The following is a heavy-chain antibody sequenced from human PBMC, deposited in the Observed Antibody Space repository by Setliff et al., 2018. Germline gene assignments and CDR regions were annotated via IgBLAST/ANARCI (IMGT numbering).Heavy chain of an antibody. D-gene: IGHD2-21*01. Sequence: PSETLSLTCTVSGGSISSTTYYWGWIRQPPGRGLEWIGNIYHSGSTYYNPSLKTRVTISVDTSKNQFSLRLSSVTAADTAVYYCVGGVVVIAFPGHWGQGTLVTVSS. CDR2: IYHSGST. CDR3: VGGVVVIAFPGH. CDR1: GGSISSTTYY. V-gene: IGHV4-39*01. J-gene: IGHJ4*02.